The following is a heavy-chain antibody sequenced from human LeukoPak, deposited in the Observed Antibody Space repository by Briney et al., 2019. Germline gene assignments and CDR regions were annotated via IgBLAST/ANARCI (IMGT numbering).Heavy chain of an antibody. CDR2: INHSGST. CDR3: ARGRRGGIAAAGYLY. Sequence: PSETLSLTCTVSGGSISSYYWSWIRQPPGKGLEWIGEINHSGSTNYNPSLKSRVTISVDTSKNQFSLKLSSVTAADTAVYYCARGRRGGIAAAGYLYWGQGTLVTVSS. CDR1: GGSISSYY. J-gene: IGHJ4*02. V-gene: IGHV4-34*01. D-gene: IGHD6-13*01.